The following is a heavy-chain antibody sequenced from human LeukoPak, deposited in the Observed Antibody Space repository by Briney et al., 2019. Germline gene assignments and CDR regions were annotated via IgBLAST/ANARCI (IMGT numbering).Heavy chain of an antibody. D-gene: IGHD1-14*01. CDR1: GFTFRNHG. CDR2: MWYDGSEK. V-gene: IGHV3-33*01. J-gene: IGHJ4*02. CDR3: ARDRNFPAYYFDY. Sequence: GGSLRLSCAASGFTFRNHGMHWVRQAPGKGLEWLAVMWYDGSEKYYADSVQGRFTISRDNSKNALYLQMDSLRAEDTAVYCCARDRNFPAYYFDYWGQGALVTVSS.